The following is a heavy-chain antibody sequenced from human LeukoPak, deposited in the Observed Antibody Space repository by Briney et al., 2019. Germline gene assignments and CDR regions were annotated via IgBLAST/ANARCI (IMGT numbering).Heavy chain of an antibody. D-gene: IGHD3-22*01. CDR2: ISGSSYYI. CDR1: GFTFSSYT. CDR3: ARVRPEYSSPYFDY. Sequence: GGSLRLSCAASGFTFSSYTMNWVRQTPGKGLEWVSSISGSSYYIYYADSVRGRFTISRDNAENSVYLQMNSLRAEDTAVYYCARVRPEYSSPYFDYWGQGTLVTVSS. V-gene: IGHV3-21*01. J-gene: IGHJ4*02.